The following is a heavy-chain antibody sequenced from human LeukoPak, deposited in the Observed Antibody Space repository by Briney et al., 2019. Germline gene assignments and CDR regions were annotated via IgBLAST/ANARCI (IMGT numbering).Heavy chain of an antibody. Sequence: SETLSLTCAVYGGSFSGYYWSWIRQPPGKGLEWIGGISHSGSTNYNPSLKSRVTITVDTSKNQFSLKLSSVTAADTAVYYCARGIYYGWLGFDPWGQGTLVTVSS. D-gene: IGHD4-17*01. J-gene: IGHJ5*02. CDR3: ARGIYYGWLGFDP. CDR1: GGSFSGYY. V-gene: IGHV4-34*01. CDR2: ISHSGST.